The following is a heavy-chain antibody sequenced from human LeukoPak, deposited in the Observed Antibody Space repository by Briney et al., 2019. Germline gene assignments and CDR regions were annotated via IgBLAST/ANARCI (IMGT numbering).Heavy chain of an antibody. CDR3: ARFTYTTRPSDV. J-gene: IGHJ6*04. Sequence: SETPSLTCSVSGGSISGYYWSWIRRPPGQTLEWIGYIHSSGSTNYNPSLQSRVTMSVDTSMNQFSLRLSSVTASDTAVYYCARFTYTTRPSDVWGKGTTVTVSS. V-gene: IGHV4-4*09. D-gene: IGHD3-16*01. CDR1: GGSISGYY. CDR2: IHSSGST.